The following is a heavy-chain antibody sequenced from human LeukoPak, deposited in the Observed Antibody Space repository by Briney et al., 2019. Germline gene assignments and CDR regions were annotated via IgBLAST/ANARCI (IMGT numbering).Heavy chain of an antibody. CDR2: IYSSGTT. V-gene: IGHV4-59*08. CDR3: ARYYDILTGYAQGYFDY. Sequence: SETLSLTCVVSGGAISSYYWTWIRQPPGKGLEWIGYIYSSGTTNYNPSLKSRVTISVDTSKNQFSLKLSSVTAADTAVYYCARYYDILTGYAQGYFDYWGQGTLVTVSS. J-gene: IGHJ4*02. CDR1: GGAISSYY. D-gene: IGHD3-9*01.